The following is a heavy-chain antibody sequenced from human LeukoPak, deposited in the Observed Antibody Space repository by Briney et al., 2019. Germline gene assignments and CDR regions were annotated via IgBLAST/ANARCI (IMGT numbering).Heavy chain of an antibody. J-gene: IGHJ5*02. Sequence: PSETLSLTCTVSGGSISSYYWSWIRQPAGKGLEWIGRIYTSGSTNYNPSLKSRVTMSVDTSKNQFSLKLSSVTAADTAVYYCARGPTRKQWLPGSNWFDPWGQGTLVTVSS. CDR1: GGSISSYY. CDR2: IYTSGST. V-gene: IGHV4-4*07. D-gene: IGHD6-19*01. CDR3: ARGPTRKQWLPGSNWFDP.